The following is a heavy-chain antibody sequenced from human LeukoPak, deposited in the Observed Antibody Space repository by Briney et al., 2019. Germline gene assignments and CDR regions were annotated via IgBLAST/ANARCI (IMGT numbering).Heavy chain of an antibody. CDR3: VKAGRYYDILTGLH. D-gene: IGHD3-9*01. Sequence: GGSLRLSCSASGFTFSSYAMHWVRQAPGKGLEYVSAISSNGGSTYYADSVKDRFTISRDNSKNTLYLQMSSLRAEDTAVYYCVKAGRYYDILTGLHWGQGTLVTVSS. J-gene: IGHJ4*02. V-gene: IGHV3-64D*09. CDR2: ISSNGGST. CDR1: GFTFSSYA.